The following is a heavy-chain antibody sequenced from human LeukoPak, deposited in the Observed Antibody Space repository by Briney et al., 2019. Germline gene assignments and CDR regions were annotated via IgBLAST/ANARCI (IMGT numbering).Heavy chain of an antibody. D-gene: IGHD6-13*01. V-gene: IGHV4-4*07. J-gene: IGHJ4*02. CDR1: GGSISSYY. CDR2: IYSTGST. CDR3: ARQIASAGTAGFDF. Sequence: SETLSLTCTVSGGSISSYYWSWLRQPAGKGLEWIGRIYSTGSTNYNPSLKSRVTMSVDTSKNQFSRRLRSVTAADTAVYHCARQIASAGTAGFDFWGQGALVTVSS.